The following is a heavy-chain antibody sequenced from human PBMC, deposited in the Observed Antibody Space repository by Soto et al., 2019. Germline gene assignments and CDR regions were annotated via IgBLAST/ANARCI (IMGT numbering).Heavy chain of an antibody. CDR1: GFTFSSYS. Sequence: GGSLRLSCAASGFTFSSYSMNWVRQAPGKGLEWVSYISSSSSIIYYADSVKGRFTISRDNAKNSLYLQMNSLRAEDTAVYYCARSHLNWGSYRSAFDYWGQGTLVTVSS. CDR2: ISSSSSII. CDR3: ARSHLNWGSYRSAFDY. J-gene: IGHJ4*02. V-gene: IGHV3-48*01. D-gene: IGHD3-16*02.